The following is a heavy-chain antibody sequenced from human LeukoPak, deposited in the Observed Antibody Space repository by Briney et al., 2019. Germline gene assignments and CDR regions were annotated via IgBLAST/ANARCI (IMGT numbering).Heavy chain of an antibody. V-gene: IGHV4-59*08. D-gene: IGHD5-18*01. Sequence: SETLSLTCNVSGGSISSYYWSWVRQPPGKGLEWIGYIYYSGSTSYNPSLESRVTLSVDTSKDLFFLILTSVTAADTAVYYCTRHTASYGDGFDMWGQGTMVTVS. CDR1: GGSISSYY. CDR3: TRHTASYGDGFDM. J-gene: IGHJ3*02. CDR2: IYYSGST.